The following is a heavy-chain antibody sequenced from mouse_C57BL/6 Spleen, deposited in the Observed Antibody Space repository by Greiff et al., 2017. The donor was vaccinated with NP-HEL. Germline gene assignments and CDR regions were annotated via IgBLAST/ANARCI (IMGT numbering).Heavy chain of an antibody. CDR1: GFTFTDYY. Sequence: EVKLMESGGGLVQPGGSLSLSCAASGFTFTDYYMSWVRQPPGKALEWLGFIRNKANGYTTEYSASVKGRFTISRDNSQSILYLQMNALRAEDSATYYCARSSYGKGYFDVWGTGTTVTVSS. V-gene: IGHV7-3*01. CDR2: IRNKANGYTT. CDR3: ARSSYGKGYFDV. J-gene: IGHJ1*03. D-gene: IGHD2-1*01.